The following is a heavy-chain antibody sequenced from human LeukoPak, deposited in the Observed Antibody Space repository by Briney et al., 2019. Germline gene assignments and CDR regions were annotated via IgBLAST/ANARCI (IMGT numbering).Heavy chain of an antibody. CDR3: ARDFSVVVPAAMGY. CDR2: ISAYNGNT. CDR1: GYTFTSYG. J-gene: IGHJ4*02. V-gene: IGHV1-18*01. D-gene: IGHD2-2*01. Sequence: GASVKVSCKASGYTFTSYGISWVRQAPGQGLEWMGWISAYNGNTNYAQKLQGRVTMTTDTSTSTAYMELRSLRSDDTAVYYCARDFSVVVPAAMGYWGQGTLVTVSS.